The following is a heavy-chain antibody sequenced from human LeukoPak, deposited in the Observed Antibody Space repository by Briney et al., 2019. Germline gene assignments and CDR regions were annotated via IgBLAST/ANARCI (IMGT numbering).Heavy chain of an antibody. Sequence: GGSLRLSCAASGFTFSSYGMSWVRQAPGKGLEWVSAISGSGGSTYYADSVKGRFTISRDNSKNTLYLQMNSLRSEDTAVYYCATVQKQDYDTRPYYDHWGQGTLVTVSS. CDR3: ATVQKQDYDTRPYYDH. D-gene: IGHD3-22*01. J-gene: IGHJ4*02. V-gene: IGHV3-23*01. CDR2: ISGSGGST. CDR1: GFTFSSYG.